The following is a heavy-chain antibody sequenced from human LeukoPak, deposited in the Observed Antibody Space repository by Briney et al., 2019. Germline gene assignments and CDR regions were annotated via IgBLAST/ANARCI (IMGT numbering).Heavy chain of an antibody. CDR1: GYTFTGYY. Sequence: ASVKVSCKASGYTFTGYYMHWVRQAPGQGLEWMGWINPNSGGTNYAQKFQGRVTMTRDTSISTAYMELSRLRSEDTAVYYCARAGVWSGYYYYYMDVWGKGTTVTVSS. J-gene: IGHJ6*03. CDR2: INPNSGGT. V-gene: IGHV1-2*02. D-gene: IGHD3-10*02. CDR3: ARAGVWSGYYYYYMDV.